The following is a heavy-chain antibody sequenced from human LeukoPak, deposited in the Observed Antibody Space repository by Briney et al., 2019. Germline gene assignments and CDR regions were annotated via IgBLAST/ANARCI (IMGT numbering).Heavy chain of an antibody. CDR1: GCTFSNYL. Sequence: SVNVSCQASGCTFSNYLIRWLRPAPGQGRAGVGRIIPILGIAKYEQKFQGRATITADKSTSTAYMELSSVRSEDTAVCYCARDRAYYYDSSGYLAHPNGVDYWGQGGLVTVSP. D-gene: IGHD3-22*01. V-gene: IGHV1-69*04. CDR2: IIPILGIA. CDR3: ARDRAYYYDSSGYLAHPNGVDY. J-gene: IGHJ4*02.